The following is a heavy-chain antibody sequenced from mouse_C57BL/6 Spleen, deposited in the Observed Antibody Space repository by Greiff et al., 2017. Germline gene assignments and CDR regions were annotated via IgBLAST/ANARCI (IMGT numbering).Heavy chain of an antibody. V-gene: IGHV1-52*01. J-gene: IGHJ4*01. CDR1: GYTFTGYW. CDR3: AKDTTLVAADAMYD. Sequence: VQLQQSGAELMRPGASVKLSCKATGYTFTGYWMEWVKQRPIHGLEWIGNIVPAGSGTHYNQKFKDKATFTVDKSSSTAYMQRSSLTYEDSAVYCCAKDTTLVAADAMYDWGQGASVTVAS. D-gene: IGHD1-1*01. CDR2: IVPAGSGT.